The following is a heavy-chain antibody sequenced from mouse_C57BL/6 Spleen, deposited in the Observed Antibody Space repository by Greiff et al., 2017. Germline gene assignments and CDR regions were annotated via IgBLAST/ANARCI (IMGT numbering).Heavy chain of an antibody. CDR3: TREDYYGSSHFDY. CDR1: GFTFSSYA. J-gene: IGHJ2*01. Sequence: EVKLVESGEGLVKPGGSLKLSCAASGFTFSSYAMSWVRQTPEKRLEWVAYISSGGDYIYYADTVKGRFTISRDNARNTLYLQMSSLKSEDTAMYYCTREDYYGSSHFDYWGQGTTLTVSS. CDR2: ISSGGDYI. V-gene: IGHV5-9-1*02. D-gene: IGHD1-1*01.